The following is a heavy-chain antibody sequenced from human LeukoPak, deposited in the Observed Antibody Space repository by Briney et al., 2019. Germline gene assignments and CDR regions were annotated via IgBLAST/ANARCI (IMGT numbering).Heavy chain of an antibody. CDR1: DGSISSYY. CDR2: IYYSGST. D-gene: IGHD2-2*01. Sequence: SETLSLTCTVSDGSISSYYWSWIRQPPGKGLEWIGYIYYSGSTNYNPSLKSRVTISVDTSKNQFSLKLSSVTAADTAVYYCARGWIPAAAIWGWGQGTLVTVSS. J-gene: IGHJ4*02. CDR3: ARGWIPAAAIWG. V-gene: IGHV4-59*01.